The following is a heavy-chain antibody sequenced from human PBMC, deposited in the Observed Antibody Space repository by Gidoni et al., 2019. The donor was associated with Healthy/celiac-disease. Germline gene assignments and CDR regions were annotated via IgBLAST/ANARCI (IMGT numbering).Heavy chain of an antibody. CDR3: ARVGGCSSTSCYDYYYYGMDV. CDR1: GGTFSSYT. J-gene: IGHJ6*02. V-gene: IGHV1-69*02. CDR2: IIPILGIA. Sequence: QVQLVQSGAEVKTPGSSVKVSCKASGGTFSSYTISWLRQAPGQGLEWMGRIIPILGIANYAQKFQGRVTITADKSTSTAYMELSSLRSEDTAVYYCARVGGCSSTSCYDYYYYGMDVWGQGTTVTVSS. D-gene: IGHD2-2*01.